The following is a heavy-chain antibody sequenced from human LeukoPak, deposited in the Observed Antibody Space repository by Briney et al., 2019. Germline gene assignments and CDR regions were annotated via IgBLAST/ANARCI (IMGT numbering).Heavy chain of an antibody. V-gene: IGHV3-23*01. CDR3: AKTGRQQLAPAKQWLPFDY. D-gene: IGHD6-19*01. J-gene: IGHJ4*02. Sequence: GGSLRLSCAASGFTFSSYAMSWVRQAPGKGLEWVSAISGSGGSTYYADSVKGRFTISRDNSKNTLYLQMNSLRAEDTAVYYCAKTGRQQLAPAKQWLPFDYWGQGTLVTVSS. CDR2: ISGSGGST. CDR1: GFTFSSYA.